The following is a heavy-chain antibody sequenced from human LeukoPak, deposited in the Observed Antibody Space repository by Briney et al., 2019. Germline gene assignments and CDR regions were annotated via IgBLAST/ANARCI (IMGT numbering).Heavy chain of an antibody. V-gene: IGHV1-46*01. CDR1: GYTFTTHY. Sequence: ASVKVSCKASGYTFTTHYMHWVRQAPGQGLEWMGIINPSDDSTSYAQKFQGRVTMTRDTSTSTVYMELTSLRSEDTAVFYCARDSGDYGGNSDYFDYWGQGTLVTVSS. CDR3: ARDSGDYGGNSDYFDY. D-gene: IGHD4-23*01. J-gene: IGHJ4*02. CDR2: INPSDDST.